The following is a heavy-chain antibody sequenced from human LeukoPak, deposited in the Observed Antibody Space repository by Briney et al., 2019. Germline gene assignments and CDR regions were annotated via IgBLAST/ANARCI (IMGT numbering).Heavy chain of an antibody. D-gene: IGHD3-22*01. CDR2: IYYSGST. Sequence: PSESLSLTCTVSGGSISHYYWSWIRQPPGKGLGWIGYIYYSGSTNYNPSLKSQVTISVDTSKNQFSLKLSSVTAADTAVYYCARGYYDSSGYLISYNWFDPWGQGTLVTVSS. CDR1: GGSISHYY. V-gene: IGHV4-59*01. CDR3: ARGYYDSSGYLISYNWFDP. J-gene: IGHJ5*02.